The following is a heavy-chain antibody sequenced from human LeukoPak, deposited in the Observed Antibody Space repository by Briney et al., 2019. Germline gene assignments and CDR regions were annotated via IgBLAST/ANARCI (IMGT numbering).Heavy chain of an antibody. CDR2: INHNGDVN. J-gene: IGHJ6*02. CDR1: GFTFSSYW. D-gene: IGHD3-16*01. CDR3: ARGGGLDV. Sequence: GGSLRLSCAASGFTFSSYWMGWARQAPGKGLEWVASINHNGDVNYYVDSVEGRFTISRDNAKNSLYLQMSNLRAEDTAVYFCARGGGLDVWGQGATVTVSS. V-gene: IGHV3-7*03.